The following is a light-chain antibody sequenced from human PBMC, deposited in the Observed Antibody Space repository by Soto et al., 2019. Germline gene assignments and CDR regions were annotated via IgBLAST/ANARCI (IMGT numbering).Light chain of an antibody. CDR3: QQHNNWPSIT. Sequence: EIVFTQSPATVSLLAGERATLYCMASQSVSSYLAWYQQKPGQAPPLLLYDASNRATDIPATFSGSGSGTDFTLTISSLEPEDFAVYYCQQHNNWPSITFGQWTRLELK. CDR2: DAS. CDR1: QSVSSY. J-gene: IGKJ5*01. V-gene: IGKV3-11*01.